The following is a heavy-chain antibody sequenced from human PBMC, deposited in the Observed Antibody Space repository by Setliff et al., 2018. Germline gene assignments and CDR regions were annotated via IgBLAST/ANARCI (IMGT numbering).Heavy chain of an antibody. CDR3: ARDPHLTGGLDR. V-gene: IGHV4-61*02. J-gene: IGHJ5*02. D-gene: IGHD3-9*01. CDR1: GDSIGRGGFH. Sequence: SETLSLTCTVSGDSIGRGGFHWSWVRQPAGKGLEWIGRIDTSGRTQYNLALKSRVTISIDMSKNQSSLKVTSVTAADTAIYSCARDPHLTGGLDRWGQRTLVTVSS. CDR2: IDTSGRT.